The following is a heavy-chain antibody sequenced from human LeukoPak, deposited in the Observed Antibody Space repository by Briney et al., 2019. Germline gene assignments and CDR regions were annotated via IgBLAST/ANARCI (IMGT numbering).Heavy chain of an antibody. CDR3: ANGVYSTPDRNWFAP. CDR2: ISGSGGNT. D-gene: IGHD2-8*01. V-gene: IGHV3-23*01. CDR1: GFTFSSYA. J-gene: IGHJ5*02. Sequence: GGSLRLSCAASGFTFSSYAMSWVRQAPGKGLEWVSAISGSGGNTYYADSVKGRFTISRDNSKNTLYLQMNSLRVEDTAVYYCANGVYSTPDRNWFAPWGQGTLVTVSS.